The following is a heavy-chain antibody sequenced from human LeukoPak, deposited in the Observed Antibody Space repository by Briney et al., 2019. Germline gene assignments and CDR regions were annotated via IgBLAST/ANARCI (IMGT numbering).Heavy chain of an antibody. D-gene: IGHD1-26*01. J-gene: IGHJ4*02. CDR1: GGSFSGYY. CDR3: ARGRSGSQLRGFDY. Sequence: PSETLSLTCAAYGGSFSGYYWSWIRQPPGKGLEWIGEINHSGSTNYNPSLKSRVTISVDTSKNQFSLKLSSVTAADTAVYYCARGRSGSQLRGFDYWGQGTLVTVSS. V-gene: IGHV4-34*01. CDR2: INHSGST.